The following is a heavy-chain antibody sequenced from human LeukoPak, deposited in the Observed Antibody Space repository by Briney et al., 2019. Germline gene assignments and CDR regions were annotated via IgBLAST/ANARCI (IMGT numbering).Heavy chain of an antibody. J-gene: IGHJ4*02. CDR1: GDSVSNNSAA. D-gene: IGHD6-19*01. Sequence: SQTLSLSCAISGDSVSNNSAAWNWIRQSPSRGLEWLGRTYYRSKWYNDYAVSVKSRITINPDTSKNQFSLQVNSVTPEDTAVYYCARAPTPIIAVAGSFDYWGQATLVTFSS. CDR2: TYYRSKWYN. V-gene: IGHV6-1*01. CDR3: ARAPTPIIAVAGSFDY.